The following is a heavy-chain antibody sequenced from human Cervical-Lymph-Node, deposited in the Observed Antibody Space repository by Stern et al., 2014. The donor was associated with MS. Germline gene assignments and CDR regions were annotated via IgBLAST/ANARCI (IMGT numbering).Heavy chain of an antibody. CDR3: ARPEDYGDFDY. CDR1: GLTFTHNA. CDR2: ISYDGRDK. Sequence: VQLVESGGGVVQPGRSLRLSCAASGLTFTHNALHWVRQAPGQGLEWVAVISYDGRDKYYSASVNGRFTISRDNSKNTAYLQMNSLRLEDTGVYYCARPEDYGDFDYWGQGTLVTVSS. D-gene: IGHD4-17*01. V-gene: IGHV3-30*01. J-gene: IGHJ4*02.